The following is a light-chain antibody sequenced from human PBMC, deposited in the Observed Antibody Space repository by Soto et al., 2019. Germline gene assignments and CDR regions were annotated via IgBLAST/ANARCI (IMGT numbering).Light chain of an antibody. CDR1: SPNIGNNY. J-gene: IGLJ2*01. CDR2: DND. CDR3: ATWDRSLSVGV. V-gene: IGLV1-51*01. Sequence: QSVLTQPPSVSAAPGQKVTISCSGSSPNIGNNYVFWYQHLPGTAPKLLIYDNDKRPSGIPDRFSGSKSGTSATLGITGLQTGDEADYYCATWDRSLSVGVFGGGTKVTVL.